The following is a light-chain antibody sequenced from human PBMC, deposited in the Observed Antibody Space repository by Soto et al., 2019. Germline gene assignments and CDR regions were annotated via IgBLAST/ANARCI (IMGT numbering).Light chain of an antibody. CDR3: SSYTSSRTHV. CDR2: DVS. Sequence: QSALTQPASVSASPGQSITISCTGTSSDVGGYNYVSWYQQHPGKAPKLMIYDVSNRPSGVSDRFSGSKSGNTASLTISGLQAEDEADYYCSSYTSSRTHVFGTGTKLTVL. CDR1: SSDVGGYNY. V-gene: IGLV2-14*01. J-gene: IGLJ1*01.